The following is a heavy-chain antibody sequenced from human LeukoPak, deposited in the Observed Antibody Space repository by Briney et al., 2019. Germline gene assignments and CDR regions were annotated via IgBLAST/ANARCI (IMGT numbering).Heavy chain of an antibody. Sequence: SETLSLTCTVSGGSISSYYWSWIRQPPGKGLEWIGNIYYSGSTNYNPSLKSRVTISVDTSKNQFSLKLSSVTAADTAVYYCARDSSGWKGVDFWGQGTLVTVSS. D-gene: IGHD6-19*01. CDR2: IYYSGST. CDR3: ARDSSGWKGVDF. CDR1: GGSISSYY. J-gene: IGHJ4*02. V-gene: IGHV4-59*12.